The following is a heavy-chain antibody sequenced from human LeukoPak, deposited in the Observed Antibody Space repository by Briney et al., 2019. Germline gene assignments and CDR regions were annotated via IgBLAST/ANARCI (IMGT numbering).Heavy chain of an antibody. CDR3: ARVPLGPPTANWFDP. CDR2: IIPIFGTA. V-gene: IGHV1-69*01. Sequence: GSSVKVSCKASGGTFSSYAISWVRQAPGQGLEWMGGIIPIFGTANYAQKFQGRVTITADESTGTAYMELSSLRSEDTAVYYCARVPLGPPTANWFDPWGQGTLVTVSS. J-gene: IGHJ5*02. D-gene: IGHD3-16*02. CDR1: GGTFSSYA.